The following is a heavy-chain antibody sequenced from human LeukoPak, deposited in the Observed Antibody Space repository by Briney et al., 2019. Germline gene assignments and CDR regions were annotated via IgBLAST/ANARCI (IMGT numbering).Heavy chain of an antibody. Sequence: PGGSLRLSCAASGFTFSNFGMHWVRQAPGKGLEWVAVISYDGSIKYYADSVKGRITISRDNSKNTLYLQMNSLRAEDTAVYYCARGGATVTPIDYWGQGTLVTVSS. CDR2: ISYDGSIK. CDR1: GFTFSNFG. D-gene: IGHD4-17*01. V-gene: IGHV3-30*03. J-gene: IGHJ4*02. CDR3: ARGGATVTPIDY.